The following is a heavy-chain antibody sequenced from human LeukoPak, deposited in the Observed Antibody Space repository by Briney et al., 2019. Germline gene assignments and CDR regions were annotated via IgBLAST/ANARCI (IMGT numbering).Heavy chain of an antibody. CDR1: GGSISSYY. Sequence: PSETLSLTCTVSGGSISSYYWSWIRQPPGKGLEWIGEINHSGSTNYNPSLKSRVTISVDTSKNQFSLKLSSVTAADTAVYYCARLSGSYRAYFDYWGQGTLVTVSS. D-gene: IGHD1-26*01. V-gene: IGHV4-34*01. CDR3: ARLSGSYRAYFDY. J-gene: IGHJ4*02. CDR2: INHSGST.